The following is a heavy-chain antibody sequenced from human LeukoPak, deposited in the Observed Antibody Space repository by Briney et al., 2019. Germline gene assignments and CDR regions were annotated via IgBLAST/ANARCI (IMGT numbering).Heavy chain of an antibody. CDR1: GFTFSSYA. Sequence: GGSLRLSCAASGFTFSSYAMSWVRQAPGKGLECVSAISGSGGSTYYADSVKGRFTISRDNSKNTLYLQMNSLRAEDTAVYYCAKSYYYDSSGYYPMNPFDYWGQGTLVTVSS. J-gene: IGHJ4*02. D-gene: IGHD3-22*01. CDR3: AKSYYYDSSGYYPMNPFDY. V-gene: IGHV3-23*01. CDR2: ISGSGGST.